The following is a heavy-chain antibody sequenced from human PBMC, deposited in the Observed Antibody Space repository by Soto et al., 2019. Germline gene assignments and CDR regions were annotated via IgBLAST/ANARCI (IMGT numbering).Heavy chain of an antibody. CDR2: VIPIFGTP. J-gene: IGHJ4*02. CDR3: ARDRDDDCSGNYYNRIDF. V-gene: IGHV1-69*01. CDR1: GGIFSTYA. Sequence: QVQLVQSGAEVKKPGSSVKVSCKASGGIFSTYAISWLRQAPGQGLEWMGGVIPIFGTPNYAQRFQGRVTITADESTTTSYIELSRLKSADTAVYYCARDRDDDCSGNYYNRIDFWGQGTQVTVSS. D-gene: IGHD3-10*02.